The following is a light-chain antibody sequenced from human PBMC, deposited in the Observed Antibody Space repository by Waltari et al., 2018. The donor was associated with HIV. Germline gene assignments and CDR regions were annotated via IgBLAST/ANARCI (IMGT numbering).Light chain of an antibody. Sequence: EIVLTQSPGTLSLSPGESATLSCRARQSVSSYYLAWYQQNPGQAPRLLIYGASSRATGSPDRFSGSGSGTDFTLSISRLEPEDFAVYYCQQYGSSPWTFGQGTKVEIK. CDR3: QQYGSSPWT. V-gene: IGKV3-20*01. J-gene: IGKJ1*01. CDR1: QSVSSYY. CDR2: GAS.